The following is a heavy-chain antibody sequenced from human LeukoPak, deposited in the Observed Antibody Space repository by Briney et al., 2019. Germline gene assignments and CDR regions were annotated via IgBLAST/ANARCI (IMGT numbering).Heavy chain of an antibody. D-gene: IGHD4-17*01. Sequence: PGGSLRLSCAASGFTFSSYAMSWVRRAPGKGLERVSAISGSGGSTYYADSVKGRFTISRDNSKNTLYLQMNSLRAEDTAVYYCARPRVTTGAFDIWGQGAMVTVSS. CDR3: ARPRVTTGAFDI. CDR2: ISGSGGST. CDR1: GFTFSSYA. J-gene: IGHJ3*02. V-gene: IGHV3-23*01.